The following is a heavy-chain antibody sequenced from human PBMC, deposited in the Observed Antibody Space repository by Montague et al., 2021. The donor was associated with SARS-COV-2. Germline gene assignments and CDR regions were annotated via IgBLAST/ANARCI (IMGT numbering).Heavy chain of an antibody. J-gene: IGHJ4*02. V-gene: IGHV4-59*11. Sequence: SETLSLTCTVSGGSISSHYWSWIRQPPGKGLEWIGYIYYSGSTNYNPSLKSRVTISVDTSKNQFSLKLSSVTAADTAVYYCARAPIAHITIFGVVTSFGYWGQGTLVTVSS. CDR1: GGSISSHY. D-gene: IGHD3-3*01. CDR3: ARAPIAHITIFGVVTSFGY. CDR2: IYYSGST.